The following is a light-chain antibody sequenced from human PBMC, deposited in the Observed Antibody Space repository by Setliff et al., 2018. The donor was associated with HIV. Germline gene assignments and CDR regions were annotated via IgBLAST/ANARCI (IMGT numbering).Light chain of an antibody. CDR3: QHRDDWPRRLI. CDR1: QSLGGY. CDR2: DTS. V-gene: IGKV3-11*01. J-gene: IGKJ5*01. Sequence: DIVLTQSPGTLSLSPGERATLSCRASQSLGGYVAWYQQKPGQAPRRLIFDTSRRGSDIPDRFSGSGSGTDFTLTITSLAPEDFAVYYCQHRDDWPRRLIFGQGTRLEIK.